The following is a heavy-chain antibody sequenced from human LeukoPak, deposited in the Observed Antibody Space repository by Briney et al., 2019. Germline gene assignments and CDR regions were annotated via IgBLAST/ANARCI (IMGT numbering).Heavy chain of an antibody. CDR1: GYTFTGYY. V-gene: IGHV1-2*02. D-gene: IGHD3-10*01. Sequence: ASVKVSCKASGYTFTGYYMHWVRQAPGQGLEWMGWINPNSGGTNYAQKFQGRVTMTRDTSISTAYMELSRLRSDDTAVYYCARDRSPLWFGESHLIGFDPWGQGTLVTVSS. J-gene: IGHJ5*02. CDR2: INPNSGGT. CDR3: ARDRSPLWFGESHLIGFDP.